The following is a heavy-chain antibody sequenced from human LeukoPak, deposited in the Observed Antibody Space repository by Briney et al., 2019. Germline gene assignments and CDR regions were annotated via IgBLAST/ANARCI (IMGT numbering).Heavy chain of an antibody. Sequence: GGSLRLSCAASGFTFSSYNMNWVRQAPGKWLEWVSSISFSSTYIYYADSVKGRFTISRDNAKNSLYLQMNSLRAEDTAVYYCATDLFDYMDVWGKGTTVTVSS. CDR2: ISFSSTYI. D-gene: IGHD2-21*01. J-gene: IGHJ6*03. CDR1: GFTFSSYN. V-gene: IGHV3-21*01. CDR3: ATDLFDYMDV.